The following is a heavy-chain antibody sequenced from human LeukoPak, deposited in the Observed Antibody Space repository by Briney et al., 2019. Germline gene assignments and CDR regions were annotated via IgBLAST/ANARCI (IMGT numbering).Heavy chain of an antibody. J-gene: IGHJ3*02. CDR2: ISGSGGST. D-gene: IGHD6-19*01. CDR1: GFTFSSYA. V-gene: IGHV3-23*01. CDR3: AKDMGQWLVRTDAFDI. Sequence: GGSLRLSCAASGFTFSSYAMSWVRQAPGKGLEWVAAISGSGGSTYYADSVKGRFTISRDNSKNTLYLQMNSLRAEDTAVYYCAKDMGQWLVRTDAFDIWGQGTMVTVSS.